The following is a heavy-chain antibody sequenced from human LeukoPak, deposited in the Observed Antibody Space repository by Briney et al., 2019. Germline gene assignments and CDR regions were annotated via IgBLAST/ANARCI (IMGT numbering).Heavy chain of an antibody. V-gene: IGHV4-59*11. CDR1: GDSISSHY. J-gene: IGHJ3*02. Sequence: SETLSLTCTVSGDSISSHYWSWIRQPPGKGLEWIGYIYYSGSTNYNPSLKSRVTISVDTSKNQFSLKLSSVTAADTAVYYCARDRGGSWAFDIWGQGTMVTVSS. CDR2: IYYSGST. D-gene: IGHD2-15*01. CDR3: ARDRGGSWAFDI.